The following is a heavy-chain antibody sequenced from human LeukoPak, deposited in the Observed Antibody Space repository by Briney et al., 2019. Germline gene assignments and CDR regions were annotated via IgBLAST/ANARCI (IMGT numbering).Heavy chain of an antibody. V-gene: IGHV3-33*06. CDR3: AKGGSYDILTGYYPSY. J-gene: IGHJ4*02. CDR2: IWYDGSNK. D-gene: IGHD3-9*01. Sequence: PGGSLRLSCAASGFTFSSYGMHWVRQAPGKGLEWVAVIWYDGSNKYYADSVKGRFTISRDNSKNTLYLQMNSLRAEDTAVYYCAKGGSYDILTGYYPSYWGQGTLVTVSS. CDR1: GFTFSSYG.